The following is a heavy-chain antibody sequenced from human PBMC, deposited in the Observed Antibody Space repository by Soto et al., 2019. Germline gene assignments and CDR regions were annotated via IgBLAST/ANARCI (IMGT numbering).Heavy chain of an antibody. CDR2: ISYDGSNK. CDR1: GFTFSSYG. CDR3: AKEKRWYYFDY. V-gene: IGHV3-30*18. Sequence: GGSLRLSCAASGFTFSSYGMHWVRQAPGKGLEWVAVISYDGSNKYYADSVKGRFTISRDNSKNTLYLQMNSLRAEDTAVYYCAKEKRWYYFDYWGQGTLVTVSS. D-gene: IGHD6-13*01. J-gene: IGHJ4*02.